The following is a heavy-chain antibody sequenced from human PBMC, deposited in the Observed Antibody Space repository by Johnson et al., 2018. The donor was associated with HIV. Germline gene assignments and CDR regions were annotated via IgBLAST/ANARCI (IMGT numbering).Heavy chain of an antibody. J-gene: IGHJ3*02. CDR3: ARDRRGATIDDAFDI. CDR2: INSDGSST. CDR1: GFTVSSNY. D-gene: IGHD1-26*01. V-gene: IGHV3-66*02. Sequence: VQLVESGGGLVQPGGSLRLSCAASGFTVSSNYMSWVRQAPGKGLVWVSRINSDGSSTSYADSVKGRFTISRDNSKNTLYLQMNSLRAEDTAVYYCARDRRGATIDDAFDIWGQGTMVTVSS.